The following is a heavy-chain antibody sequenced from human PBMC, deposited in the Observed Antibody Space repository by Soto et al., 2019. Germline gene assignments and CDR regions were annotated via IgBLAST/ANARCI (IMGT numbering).Heavy chain of an antibody. J-gene: IGHJ3*02. CDR1: GGSISSYY. CDR2: IYYSGST. CDR3: ARREQQLVDDAFDI. V-gene: IGHV4-59*01. Sequence: SETLPLTWTVSGGSISSYYWIWIRQPPGKGLEWIGYIYYSGSTNYNPSLKSRVTISVDTSKNQFSLKLSSVTAADTAVYYCARREQQLVDDAFDIWGQGTMVTVSS. D-gene: IGHD6-13*01.